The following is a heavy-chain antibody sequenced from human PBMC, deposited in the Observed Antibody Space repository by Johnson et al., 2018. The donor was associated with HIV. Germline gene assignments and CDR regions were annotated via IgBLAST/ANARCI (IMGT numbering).Heavy chain of an antibody. V-gene: IGHV3-15*01. J-gene: IGHJ3*02. CDR1: GFTFSNAW. CDR2: IKSKTEGGTT. Sequence: MLLVESGGGVVRPGGSLRLSCAASGFTFSNAWMSWVRQAPGKGLEWVGRIKSKTEGGTTDYAAPVKGRFTISRVDSKNTMFLQMNSLKIEDTATYYCTTAGSSGSAHAFDIWGQGTRVTVSS. CDR3: TTAGSSGSAHAFDI. D-gene: IGHD3-22*01.